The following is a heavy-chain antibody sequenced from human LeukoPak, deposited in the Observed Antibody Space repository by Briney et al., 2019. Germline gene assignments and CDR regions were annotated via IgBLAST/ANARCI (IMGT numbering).Heavy chain of an antibody. CDR3: AKDGTHSSSWYPDY. V-gene: IGHV3-30*18. CDR1: GFTFSTYG. J-gene: IGHJ4*02. D-gene: IGHD6-13*01. Sequence: GGSLGLSCAASGFTFSTYGMHWVRQAPGKGLEWVAVISFDGNNKYYADSVKGRFTISRGNSKNTLYLQMNSLRAEDTAVYYCAKDGTHSSSWYPDYWGQGTLV. CDR2: ISFDGNNK.